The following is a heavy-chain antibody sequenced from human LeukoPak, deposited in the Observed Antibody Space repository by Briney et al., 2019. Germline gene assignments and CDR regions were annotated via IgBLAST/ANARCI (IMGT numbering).Heavy chain of an antibody. CDR2: ISSSSSTI. D-gene: IGHD5-12*01. J-gene: IGHJ4*02. CDR1: GFTFSSYS. V-gene: IGHV3-48*01. CDR3: ARDILVATIYGGGFDY. Sequence: GGSLRLSCAVSGFTFSSYSMKWVRQAPGKGLEWVSYISSSSSTIYYADSVKGRFTISRDNAKNSLYLQMNSLRAEDTAVHYCARDILVATIYGGGFDYWGQGTLVTVSS.